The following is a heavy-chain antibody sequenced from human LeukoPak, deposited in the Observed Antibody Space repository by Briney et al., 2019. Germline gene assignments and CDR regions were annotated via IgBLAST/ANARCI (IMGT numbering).Heavy chain of an antibody. D-gene: IGHD2-21*02. V-gene: IGHV5-10-1*01. CDR2: IDPSDSYT. Sequence: PGESLKISCKGSGYSFTSYWISWVRQMPGKGLEWMGKIDPSDSYTNYSPSFQGYVTISADKSISTAYLQWSSPKASDTAMYYCARGKYCGGDCFSFDYWGQGTLVIVSS. J-gene: IGHJ4*02. CDR1: GYSFTSYW. CDR3: ARGKYCGGDCFSFDY.